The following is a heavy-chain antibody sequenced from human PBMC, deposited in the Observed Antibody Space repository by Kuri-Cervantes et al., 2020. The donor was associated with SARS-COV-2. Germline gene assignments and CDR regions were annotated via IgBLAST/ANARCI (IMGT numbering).Heavy chain of an antibody. Sequence: SVKVSCKASGGAFSSYAISWVRQAPGQGLEWMGGIIPIFGTANYAQKLQGRVTMTTDTSTSTAYMELRSLRSDDTAVYYCAREVRGPYYDFWSGPPSWFDPWGQGTLVTVSS. CDR3: AREVRGPYYDFWSGPPSWFDP. V-gene: IGHV1-69*05. CDR1: GGAFSSYA. J-gene: IGHJ5*02. CDR2: IIPIFGTA. D-gene: IGHD3-3*01.